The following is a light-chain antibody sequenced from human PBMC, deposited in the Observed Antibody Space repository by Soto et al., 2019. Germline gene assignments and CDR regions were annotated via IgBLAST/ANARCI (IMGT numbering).Light chain of an antibody. J-gene: IGLJ3*02. CDR3: TSYTTSATWV. V-gene: IGLV2-14*01. CDR1: SGDIGRYNY. Sequence: ALTQPASVSGSPGQSITISCTGTSGDIGRYNYVSWYQQYPGKAPKVVIYEVTNRPSGVSNRFSGSKSGMTASLTISGLQAEDEAKYYCTSYTTSATWVFGGGTKVTVL. CDR2: EVT.